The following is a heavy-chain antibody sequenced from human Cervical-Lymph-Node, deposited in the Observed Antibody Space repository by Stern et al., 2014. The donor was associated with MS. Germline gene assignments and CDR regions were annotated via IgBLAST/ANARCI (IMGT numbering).Heavy chain of an antibody. CDR1: GYTFTSYW. V-gene: IGHV5-51*01. CDR2: IFPGGSDI. CDR3: ARQRYFDY. Sequence: EVQLVESGPEVKRPGESLKISCQASGYTFTSYWIGWVRQMPGQGLEWIAIIFPGGSDIRYSPSFQGQVPISADKSSSPAYLQWNNLKASDTAIYYCARQRYFDYWGQGTLVTVSS. J-gene: IGHJ4*02.